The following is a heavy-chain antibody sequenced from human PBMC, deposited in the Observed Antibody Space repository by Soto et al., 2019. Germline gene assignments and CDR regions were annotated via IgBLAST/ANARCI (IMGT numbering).Heavy chain of an antibody. CDR2: ISGSGGST. Sequence: GGSLRLSCAASGFTFSSYAMSWVRQAPGKGPEWVSAISGSGGSTYYADSVKGRFTISRDNSKNTLYLQMNSLRAEDTAVYYCAKSLTTVTKRGAAQGPFDYWGQGTLVTVSS. V-gene: IGHV3-23*01. CDR1: GFTFSSYA. J-gene: IGHJ4*02. D-gene: IGHD4-17*01. CDR3: AKSLTTVTKRGAAQGPFDY.